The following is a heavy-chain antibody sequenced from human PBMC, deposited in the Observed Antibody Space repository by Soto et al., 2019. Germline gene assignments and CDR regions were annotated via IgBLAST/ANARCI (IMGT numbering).Heavy chain of an antibody. CDR1: GYTFTGYY. CDR3: ATVSGHIVVVTATVRHPYYFDY. CDR2: INPNSGET. D-gene: IGHD2-21*02. Sequence: ASVQVSCKASGYTFTGYYMHWVRQAPGQGLEWMGWINPNSGETIYAQKFQGRVTMTEDTSTDTAYMELSSLRSEDTAVYYCATVSGHIVVVTATVRHPYYFDYWGQGTLVTVSS. V-gene: IGHV1-2*02. J-gene: IGHJ4*02.